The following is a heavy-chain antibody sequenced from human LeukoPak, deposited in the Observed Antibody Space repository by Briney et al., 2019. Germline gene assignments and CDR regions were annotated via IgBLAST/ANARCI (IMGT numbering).Heavy chain of an antibody. J-gene: IGHJ4*02. CDR3: ARVFSSALDY. V-gene: IGHV4-30-2*01. D-gene: IGHD3-22*01. CDR1: GGSISSGGYS. Sequence: SETLSLTCAVSGGSISSGGYSWSWIRQPPGKGLEWIGYIYHSGSTYYNPSLKSRVTISVDRSKNQFSLKLSSVTAVDTAVYYCARVFSSALDYWGQGTLVTVSS. CDR2: IYHSGST.